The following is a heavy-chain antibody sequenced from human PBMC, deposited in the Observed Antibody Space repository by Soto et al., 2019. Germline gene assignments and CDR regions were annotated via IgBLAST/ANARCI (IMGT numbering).Heavy chain of an antibody. J-gene: IGHJ6*02. CDR1: GFTFSSYA. D-gene: IGHD4-17*01. CDR2: ISGSGGST. Sequence: EVQLLESGGGLVQPGGSLRLSCAASGFTFSSYAMSWVRQAPGKGLEWVSAISGSGGSTYYADSVKGRFTISRDNSKNTLYLQMNSLRAEVTAVYYCAKVSTVVTRGYGMDVWGQVTTVTVSS. V-gene: IGHV3-23*01. CDR3: AKVSTVVTRGYGMDV.